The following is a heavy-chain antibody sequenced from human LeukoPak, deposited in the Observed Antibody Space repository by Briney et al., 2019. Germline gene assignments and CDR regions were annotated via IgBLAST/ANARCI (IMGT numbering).Heavy chain of an antibody. CDR1: GYSFTSYW. Sequence: GESLKISCKGSGYSFTSYWIGWVRQMPGKGLEWMGIIYPGDSDTRYSPSFQGQVTISADKSINTAYLQWSSLKASDTAMYYCARRQGCSSTSCPPDSWGQGTLVTVSS. D-gene: IGHD2-2*01. CDR2: IYPGDSDT. J-gene: IGHJ4*02. CDR3: ARRQGCSSTSCPPDS. V-gene: IGHV5-51*01.